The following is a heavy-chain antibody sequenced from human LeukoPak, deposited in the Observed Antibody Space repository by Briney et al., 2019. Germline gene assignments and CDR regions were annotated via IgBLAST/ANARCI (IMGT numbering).Heavy chain of an antibody. V-gene: IGHV3-23*01. D-gene: IGHD2-2*01. CDR2: ISGSGGST. Sequence: PGGSLRLSCAASGFTFSSYAMSWVRQAPGKGLEWVSAISGSGGSTYYADSVKGRFTISRDNSKNTLYLQMNSLRAEDTAVYYCAKLSIVVVPAARGHDAFDIWGQGTMVTVSS. CDR1: GFTFSSYA. J-gene: IGHJ3*02. CDR3: AKLSIVVVPAARGHDAFDI.